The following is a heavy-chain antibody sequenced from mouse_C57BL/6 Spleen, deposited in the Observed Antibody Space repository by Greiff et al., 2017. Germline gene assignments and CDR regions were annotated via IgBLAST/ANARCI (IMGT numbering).Heavy chain of an antibody. V-gene: IGHV1-26*01. CDR3: ARVLTGTSAY. D-gene: IGHD4-1*01. CDR2: INPNNGGT. CDR1: GYTFTDYY. J-gene: IGHJ3*01. Sequence: VQLQQSGPELVKPGASVKISCKASGYTFTDYYMNWVKQSHGKSLEWIGDINPNNGGTSYNQKFKGKATLTVDKSSSTAYMELRSLTSEDSAVYYCARVLTGTSAYWGQGTLVTVSA.